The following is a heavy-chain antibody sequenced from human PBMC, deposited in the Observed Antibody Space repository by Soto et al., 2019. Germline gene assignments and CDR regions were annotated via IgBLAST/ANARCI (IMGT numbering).Heavy chain of an antibody. V-gene: IGHV1-18*04. Sequence: ASVKVSCKASGYTFTSYGISWVRQAPGQGLEWMGWISAYNGNTNYARKLQGRVTMTTHTSTSTAYMELRSLRSDDTAVYYCARAESCTNGVCYSGFDFWGQGTLVTVSS. CDR1: GYTFTSYG. CDR2: ISAYNGNT. CDR3: ARAESCTNGVCYSGFDF. D-gene: IGHD2-8*01. J-gene: IGHJ4*02.